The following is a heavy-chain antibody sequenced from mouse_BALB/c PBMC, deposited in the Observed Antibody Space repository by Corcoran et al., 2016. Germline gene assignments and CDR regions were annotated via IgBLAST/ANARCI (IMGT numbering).Heavy chain of an antibody. V-gene: IGHV9-3-1*01. Sequence: QIQLVQSGPELKKTGEPVKISCKAAGYTFTNYGMNWLKHAPGKGLKWMGWINTYTGEPTYADDFKGRFSFSLETSASTAYLQINNLKNEDTATYFCARVYRYDVSYSMDYWGQGASVNVSS. CDR2: INTYTGEP. J-gene: IGHJ4*01. CDR1: GYTFTNYG. D-gene: IGHD2-14*01. CDR3: ARVYRYDVSYSMDY.